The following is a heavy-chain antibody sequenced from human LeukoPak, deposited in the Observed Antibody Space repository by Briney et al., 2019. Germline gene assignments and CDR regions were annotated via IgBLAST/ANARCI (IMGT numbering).Heavy chain of an antibody. V-gene: IGHV3-66*01. J-gene: IGHJ4*02. CDR1: GFIVTGNY. D-gene: IGHD4-17*01. Sequence: GGSLRLSCAASGFIVTGNYMSWVRQAPGQGLEWVSVVYSDGRTSYPDSVKGRFTISRDNSRNTLYLQMTSLGAEDTAVYYCARAQPNADGDPTLFDCWGQGTLVTVSS. CDR2: VYSDGRT. CDR3: ARAQPNADGDPTLFDC.